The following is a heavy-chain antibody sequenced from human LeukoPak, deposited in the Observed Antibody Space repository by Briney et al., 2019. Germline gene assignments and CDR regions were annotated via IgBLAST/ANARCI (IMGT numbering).Heavy chain of an antibody. V-gene: IGHV3-15*01. J-gene: IGHJ4*02. CDR3: TTVGYYDSTAPY. Sequence: GGSLRLSCAASGFTFSIGWMSWVRQAPGKGLEWVCRIKNKADGGTTDLAAPVKGRFTISRDDSKNMVFLQMNSLKTEDTAMYYCTTVGYYDSTAPYWGQGTLVTVSS. CDR1: GFTFSIGW. D-gene: IGHD3-9*01. CDR2: IKNKADGGTT.